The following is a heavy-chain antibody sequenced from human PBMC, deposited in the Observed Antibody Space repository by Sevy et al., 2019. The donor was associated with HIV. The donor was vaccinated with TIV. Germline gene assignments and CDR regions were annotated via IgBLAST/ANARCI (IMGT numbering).Heavy chain of an antibody. CDR3: AKESVQVWYYFDY. D-gene: IGHD1-1*01. J-gene: IGHJ4*02. CDR1: GFTFSNYG. CDR2: ISYDGSNK. V-gene: IGHV3-30*18. Sequence: GGSLRLSCAASGFTFSNYGMHWVRQAPGKGLEWVAVISYDGSNKYYADSVKGRFTISRDNSKSTLYLQMSSLGAEDTAVYYCAKESVQVWYYFDYWGQGTLVTVSS.